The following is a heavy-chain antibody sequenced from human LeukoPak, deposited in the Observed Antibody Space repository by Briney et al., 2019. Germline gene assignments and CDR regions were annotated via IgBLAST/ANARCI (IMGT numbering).Heavy chain of an antibody. J-gene: IGHJ4*02. V-gene: IGHV3-30*03. D-gene: IGHD3-10*01. CDR3: ARDPTYYYGSGSYYNPYFDY. Sequence: GGSLRLSCAASGFTFSSYGMHWVRQAPGKGLEWVAVISYDGSNKYYADSVKGRFTISRDNSKNTLYLQMNSLRAEDTAVYYCARDPTYYYGSGSYYNPYFDYWGQGTLVTVSS. CDR1: GFTFSSYG. CDR2: ISYDGSNK.